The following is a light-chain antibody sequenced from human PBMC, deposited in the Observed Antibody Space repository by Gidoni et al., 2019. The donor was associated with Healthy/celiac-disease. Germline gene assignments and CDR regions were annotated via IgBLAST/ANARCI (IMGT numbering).Light chain of an antibody. CDR2: GAS. Sequence: DIVSTQSPGTLSLSPGERATLSCRASQSVSSSYLARDQQKPGQAPRLRIYGASSRATGIPDRFSGRGSGTDFTLTISRLEPEDFAVYYCQQYGSSLWTFGQGTKVEIK. CDR3: QQYGSSLWT. V-gene: IGKV3-20*01. J-gene: IGKJ1*01. CDR1: QSVSSSY.